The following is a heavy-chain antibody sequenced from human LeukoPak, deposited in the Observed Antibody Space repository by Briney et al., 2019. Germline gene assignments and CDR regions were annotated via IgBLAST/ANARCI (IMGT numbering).Heavy chain of an antibody. J-gene: IGHJ4*02. Sequence: PGGSLRLSCAASGFTFSSYSMNWVRQAPGKGLEWVSSISSSSSYIYYADSVKGRFTISRDNAKNSLYLQMNSLRAEDTAVYYCARASYYYDSSGPRYYFDYWGQGTLVTASS. D-gene: IGHD3-22*01. CDR3: ARASYYYDSSGPRYYFDY. CDR2: ISSSSSYI. V-gene: IGHV3-21*01. CDR1: GFTFSSYS.